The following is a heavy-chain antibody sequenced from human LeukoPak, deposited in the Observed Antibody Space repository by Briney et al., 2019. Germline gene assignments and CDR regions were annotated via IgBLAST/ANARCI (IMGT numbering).Heavy chain of an antibody. J-gene: IGHJ4*02. CDR3: ARDLVIVRGSGLFDY. D-gene: IGHD3-10*01. V-gene: IGHV1-2*02. Sequence: ASVKVSCKASGDTFTGYYMHWVRQAPGQGLEWMGWINPNSGGTNYAQKFQGRVTMTTDTSTSTAYMDLRSLRSDDTAVYYCARDLVIVRGSGLFDYWGQGTLVTVSS. CDR2: INPNSGGT. CDR1: GDTFTGYY.